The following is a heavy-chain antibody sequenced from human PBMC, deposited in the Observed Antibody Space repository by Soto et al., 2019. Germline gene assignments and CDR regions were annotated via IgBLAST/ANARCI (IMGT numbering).Heavy chain of an antibody. J-gene: IGHJ4*02. Sequence: EVQVVESGGGLVQPGGSLRLSCTAYGITFSSYSMNWVRQAPGKGLEWVSYISSTISTKWYTDTVKGRFTISRDNAKNSLNLQMNSLRDEYTAVYYCARAASSSYYFTRYFDYWGQGALVNVSS. CDR1: GITFSSYS. D-gene: IGHD2-15*01. V-gene: IGHV3-48*02. CDR2: ISSTISTK. CDR3: ARAASSSYYFTRYFDY.